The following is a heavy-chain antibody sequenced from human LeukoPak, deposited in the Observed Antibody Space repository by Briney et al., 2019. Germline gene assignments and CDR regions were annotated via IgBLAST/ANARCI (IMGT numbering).Heavy chain of an antibody. CDR1: GFTVSSNY. J-gene: IGHJ4*02. CDR2: IYSGGST. Sequence: GVALRLSCAASGFTVSSNYMSWVRQAPGKGLEWVSVIYSGGSTYYADSVKGRFTISRDNSKNTLYLQMNSLRAEDTAVYYCARERDGNIFDYWGQGTLVTVSS. V-gene: IGHV3-53*01. CDR3: ARERDGNIFDY. D-gene: IGHD4-23*01.